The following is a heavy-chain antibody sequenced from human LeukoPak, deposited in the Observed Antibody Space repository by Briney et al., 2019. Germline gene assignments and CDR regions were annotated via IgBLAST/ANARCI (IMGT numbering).Heavy chain of an antibody. CDR3: ARLTFGGVIGFDY. Sequence: PGGSLRLSCAASGFAFSSYSMNWVRQAPGKGLEWVLSISSSGSHMYYADSVKGRFTISRDNAKNSLYLQMTSLRAEDTAVYYCARLTFGGVIGFDYWGQGTLVTVSS. V-gene: IGHV3-21*01. CDR2: ISSSGSHM. J-gene: IGHJ4*02. CDR1: GFAFSSYS. D-gene: IGHD3-16*02.